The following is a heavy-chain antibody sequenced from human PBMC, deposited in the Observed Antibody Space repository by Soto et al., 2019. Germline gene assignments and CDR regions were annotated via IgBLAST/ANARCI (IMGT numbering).Heavy chain of an antibody. V-gene: IGHV3-33*01. J-gene: IGHJ5*02. CDR3: ARVGGYCSSTSCSNWFDP. CDR2: IWYDGSNK. Sequence: GGALRLSCAASGFTFSSYGMHWVRQAPGKGLEWVAVIWYDGSNKYYADSVKGRFTISRDNSKNTLYLQMNSLRAEDTAVYYCARVGGYCSSTSCSNWFDPWGQGTLVTVYS. D-gene: IGHD2-2*01. CDR1: GFTFSSYG.